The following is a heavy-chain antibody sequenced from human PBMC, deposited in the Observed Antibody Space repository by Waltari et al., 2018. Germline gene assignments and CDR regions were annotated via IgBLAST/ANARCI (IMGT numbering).Heavy chain of an antibody. V-gene: IGHV1-3*01. CDR1: GYTFTNYA. J-gene: IGHJ5*02. D-gene: IGHD2-21*02. CDR3: ARDLVTRGGWFDP. CDR2: INAGNGNT. Sequence: QVHLVQSGAEVKKPGASVKVSCKASGYTFTNYAINWWRQAPGQRLEWMGWINAGNGNTEYSQKFQGRVTISRDTSANTAYMELSSLTSEDTAIYYCARDLVTRGGWFDPWGQGTLVTVSP.